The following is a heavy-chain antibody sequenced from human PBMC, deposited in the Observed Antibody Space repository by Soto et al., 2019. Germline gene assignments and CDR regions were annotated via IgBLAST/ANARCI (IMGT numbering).Heavy chain of an antibody. CDR2: IIPIFGTA. CDR1: GGTFSSYA. D-gene: IGHD3-3*01. J-gene: IGHJ3*02. V-gene: IGHV1-69*01. CDR3: ARGMTICGVVILDAFDI. Sequence: QVQLVQSGAEVKKPGSSVKVSCKASGGTFSSYAISWARQAPGHGLEWMGGIIPIFGTANYAQKFQGRVTSTADESTSTAYMELSSLRAEATAVYYCARGMTICGVVILDAFDIWGQGTMVTVSS.